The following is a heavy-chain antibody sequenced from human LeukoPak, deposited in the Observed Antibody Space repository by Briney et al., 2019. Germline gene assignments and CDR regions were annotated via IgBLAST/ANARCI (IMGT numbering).Heavy chain of an antibody. CDR3: ARWKIGRIAAAGTLDYFDH. V-gene: IGHV3-53*05. CDR1: GFTVSSSY. J-gene: IGHJ4*02. D-gene: IGHD6-13*01. Sequence: GGSLRLSCAASGFTVSSSYMGWVRQALGKGLEWVSILYSGGTTYYADSVKGRFTISRDNSKNTLYLQMNSLRSEDTAVYYCARWKIGRIAAAGTLDYFDHWGQGTLVTVSS. CDR2: LYSGGTT.